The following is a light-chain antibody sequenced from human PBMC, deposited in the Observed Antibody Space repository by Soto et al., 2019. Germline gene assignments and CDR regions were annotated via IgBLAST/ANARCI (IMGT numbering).Light chain of an antibody. CDR3: SSYTSSTTRVV. CDR1: SNDVGDYNS. CDR2: EVN. Sequence: QSVLTQPASVSGSPGQSITISCTGTSNDVGDYNSVSWYQQHPGKAPKLMIYEVNNRPSGISNRFSGSKSGNTASLTISGLQAEDEADYYCSSYTSSTTRVVFGGGTKLTVL. V-gene: IGLV2-14*01. J-gene: IGLJ2*01.